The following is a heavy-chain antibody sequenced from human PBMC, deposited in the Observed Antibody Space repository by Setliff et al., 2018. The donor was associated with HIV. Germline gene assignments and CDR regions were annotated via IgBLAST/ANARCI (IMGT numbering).Heavy chain of an antibody. CDR2: IYYSGST. V-gene: IGHV4-59*08. CDR1: GGSISSYY. Sequence: PSETLSLTCTVSGGSISSYYWSWIRQPPGKGLEWIGYIYYSGSTNYNPSLKSRVTISVDTSKNQFSLKVSSVTAADTAVYFCARAREGWKPFAFDYWGQGTLVTVSS. D-gene: IGHD1-1*01. J-gene: IGHJ4*02. CDR3: ARAREGWKPFAFDY.